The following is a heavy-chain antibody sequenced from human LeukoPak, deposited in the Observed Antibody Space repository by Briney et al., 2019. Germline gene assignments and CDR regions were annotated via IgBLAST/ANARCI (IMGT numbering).Heavy chain of an antibody. CDR2: IYYNGNT. J-gene: IGHJ4*02. CDR3: ARFDLVYRRNLVFGDY. Sequence: KPSETLSLTCTVSGGSLNSHYWAWIRQPPGKGLEWIGYIYYNGNTNYNPSLKSRVTISVDTSKNQFSLRLISVTAADTAVYYCARFDLVYRRNLVFGDYWGQGTLVTVSS. D-gene: IGHD3-16*01. CDR1: GGSLNSHY. V-gene: IGHV4-59*11.